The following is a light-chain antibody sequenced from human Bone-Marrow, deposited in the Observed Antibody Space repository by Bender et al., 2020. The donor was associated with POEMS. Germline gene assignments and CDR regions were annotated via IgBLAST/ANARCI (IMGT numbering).Light chain of an antibody. J-gene: IGLJ2*01. CDR1: SSNIGRNL. CDR2: KND. Sequence: QSVLTQASAVSGTPGQKITISCSGSSSNIGRNLVYWYHQLPGTAPKLLIFKNDQRPSGVPDRFSGSKSATSASLAISGLRSEDEGDYYCATWDDSLSVVVFGGGTKLTVL. CDR3: ATWDDSLSVVV. V-gene: IGLV1-47*01.